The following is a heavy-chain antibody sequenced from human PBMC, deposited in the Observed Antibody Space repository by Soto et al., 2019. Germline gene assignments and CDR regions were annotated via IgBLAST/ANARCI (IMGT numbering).Heavy chain of an antibody. CDR1: GFTFSSYA. D-gene: IGHD7-27*01. V-gene: IGHV3-30-3*01. J-gene: IGHJ4*02. Sequence: QVQLVESGGGVVQPGRSLRLSCAASGFTFSSYAMHWVRQAPGKGLEWVAVISYDGSNKYYADSVKGRFTISRDNSKNTLYLQMNSLRAEDTVVYYCARDKPNNSGFDYWGQGTLVTVSS. CDR2: ISYDGSNK. CDR3: ARDKPNNSGFDY.